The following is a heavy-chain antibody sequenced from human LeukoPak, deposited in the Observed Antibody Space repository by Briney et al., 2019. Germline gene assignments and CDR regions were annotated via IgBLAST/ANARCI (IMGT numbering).Heavy chain of an antibody. CDR1: GGSISSYY. CDR2: IYYSGST. Sequence: SEALSLTCTVSGGSISSYYWSWIRQPPGKGLEWIGYIYYSGSTNYNPSLKSRVTISVDTSKNQFSLKLSSVTAADTAVYYCARGARLPTGYWGQGTLVTVSS. CDR3: ARGARLPTGY. D-gene: IGHD4-17*01. V-gene: IGHV4-59*01. J-gene: IGHJ4*02.